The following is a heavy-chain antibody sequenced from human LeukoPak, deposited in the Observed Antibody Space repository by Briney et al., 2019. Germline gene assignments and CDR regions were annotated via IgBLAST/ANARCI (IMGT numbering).Heavy chain of an antibody. CDR1: GFTFSSYE. CDR2: ISSSGSTI. CDR3: ARDSVNYDQ. J-gene: IGHJ4*02. Sequence: GGSLRLSCAASGFTFSSYEMNWVRQAPGKGLEWVSYISSSGSTIYYADSVKGRFTISRDNAKNSLYLQMSSLRAEDTAVYYCARDSVNYDQWGQGTLVTVSS. D-gene: IGHD5-12*01. V-gene: IGHV3-48*03.